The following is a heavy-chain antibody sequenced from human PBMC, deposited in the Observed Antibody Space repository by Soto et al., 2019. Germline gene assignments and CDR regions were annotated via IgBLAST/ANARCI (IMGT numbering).Heavy chain of an antibody. CDR1: GGSIRSYY. Sequence: TSETLSLTCTFSGGSIRSYYWTWVRQSPGKGLEWIGYVFSSGSTNYNPSLESRVTISLDTSKNQFSLKVISVTAADTAVYYCARRGKKSFYYYMDVWGKGTTVTVSS. V-gene: IGHV4-59*08. J-gene: IGHJ6*03. CDR2: VFSSGST. CDR3: ARRGKKSFYYYMDV.